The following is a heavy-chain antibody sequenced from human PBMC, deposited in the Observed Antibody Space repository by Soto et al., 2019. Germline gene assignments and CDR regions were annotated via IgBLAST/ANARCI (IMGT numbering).Heavy chain of an antibody. J-gene: IGHJ3*02. CDR3: ATTISTVWRAFDI. V-gene: IGHV5-51*01. CDR1: GYSFTSYW. D-gene: IGHD4-17*01. CDR2: IYPGDSDT. Sequence: PGDSLKISCKGSGYSFTSYWIGWVRQMPGKGLEWMGIIYPGDSDTRYSPSFQGQVTISADKSIGTAYLQWSSLKASDTAMYYCATTISTVWRAFDIWGQGTMVTVSS.